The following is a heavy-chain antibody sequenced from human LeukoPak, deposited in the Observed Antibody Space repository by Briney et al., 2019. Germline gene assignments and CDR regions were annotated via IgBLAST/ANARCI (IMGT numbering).Heavy chain of an antibody. V-gene: IGHV3-21*01. CDR3: ARTETYYGSGSYFDAFDI. CDR2: ISSSSSYI. Sequence: PGGSLRLSCAASGFTFSSYSMNWVRQAPGKGLEWVSSISSSSSYIYYADSVKGRFTISRDNAKNSLFLQMSSLRAEDTAVYYCARTETYYGSGSYFDAFDIWGQGTMVTVSS. D-gene: IGHD3-10*01. J-gene: IGHJ3*02. CDR1: GFTFSSYS.